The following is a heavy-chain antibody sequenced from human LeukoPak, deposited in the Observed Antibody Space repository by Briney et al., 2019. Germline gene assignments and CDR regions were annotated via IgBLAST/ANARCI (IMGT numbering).Heavy chain of an antibody. CDR1: GVSISSGSNY. CDR3: ARSDGYGLIGI. CDR2: IYFSGST. Sequence: PSETLSLTCSVSGVSISSGSNYWGGIRQPPGKTLEWIGSIYFSGSTYYNPSLKSRVIILFDTAKNHFSLNLSSVTAADTAVYYCARSDGYGLIGIWGQGTMVTVSS. J-gene: IGHJ3*02. D-gene: IGHD3-10*01. V-gene: IGHV4-39*07.